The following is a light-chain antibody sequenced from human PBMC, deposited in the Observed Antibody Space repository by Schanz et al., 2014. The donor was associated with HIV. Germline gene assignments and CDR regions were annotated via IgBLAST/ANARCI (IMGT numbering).Light chain of an antibody. Sequence: DIQMTQSPSTLSASVGDRVTITCRTSQSIGNYLNWYRHKPGKAPELLIYTSSTLQSGVPSRFSGSGSGTGFTLTITNLQPEDFATYYCQQSYSTPYTFGQGTQLEI. CDR2: TSS. V-gene: IGKV1-39*01. J-gene: IGKJ2*01. CDR1: QSIGNY. CDR3: QQSYSTPYT.